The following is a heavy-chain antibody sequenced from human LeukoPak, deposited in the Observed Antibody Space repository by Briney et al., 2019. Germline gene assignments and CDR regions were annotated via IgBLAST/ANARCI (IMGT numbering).Heavy chain of an antibody. CDR1: GGSISSYY. J-gene: IGHJ4*02. D-gene: IGHD3-22*01. V-gene: IGHV4-4*07. Sequence: SETLSLTCTVSGGSISSYYWSWIRQPAGKGLEWIGRIYTSGSTNYNPSLKSRVTMSVDTSKNQFSLKLSSVTAADTAVYYCARVRYYDSSGYYQYYFDYWGQGTLVTVSS. CDR2: IYTSGST. CDR3: ARVRYYDSSGYYQYYFDY.